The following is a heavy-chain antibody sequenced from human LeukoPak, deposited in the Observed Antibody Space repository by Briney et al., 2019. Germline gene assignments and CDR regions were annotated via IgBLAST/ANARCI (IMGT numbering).Heavy chain of an antibody. Sequence: PSETLSLTCTVSGGSISSSGYYWGWLRQPPGTGLEWIASIYYSGSTYYNPSLKSRVTISVDTSKNQLSLKLSSLTAADTAVYYCARHEYSGSYYGLSWFDPWGQGTLVTVSS. J-gene: IGHJ5*02. CDR3: ARHEYSGSYYGLSWFDP. CDR2: IYYSGST. V-gene: IGHV4-39*01. D-gene: IGHD1-26*01. CDR1: GGSISSSGYY.